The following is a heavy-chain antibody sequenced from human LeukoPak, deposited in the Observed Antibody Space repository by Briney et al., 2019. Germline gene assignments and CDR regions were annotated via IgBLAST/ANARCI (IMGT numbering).Heavy chain of an antibody. CDR1: GYTLTSYD. J-gene: IGHJ4*02. CDR3: SSGSYYPFDY. Sequence: ASVKVSCKASGYTLTSYDINWVRQATGQGLEWMGWMNPNSGNTGYAQKFQGRVTMTRNTSISTAYMELSSLRSEDTAVYYCSSGSYYPFDYWGQGTLVTVSS. D-gene: IGHD3-10*01. CDR2: MNPNSGNT. V-gene: IGHV1-8*01.